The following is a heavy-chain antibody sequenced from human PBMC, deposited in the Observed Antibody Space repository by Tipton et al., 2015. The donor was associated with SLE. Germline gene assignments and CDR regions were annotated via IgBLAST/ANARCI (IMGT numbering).Heavy chain of an antibody. CDR2: IYYNGNS. Sequence: TLSLTCNVSGGSISSGDYYWSWIRQSPGKGLEWIGYIYYNGNSYYNPSLKSRVTIPVDTSKNQFSLKLSSVTAADTAVYYCAGGLGVAAAGTVFQHWGQGTLVTVSS. D-gene: IGHD6-13*01. CDR3: AGGLGVAAAGTVFQH. J-gene: IGHJ1*01. V-gene: IGHV4-30-4*08. CDR1: GGSISSGDYY.